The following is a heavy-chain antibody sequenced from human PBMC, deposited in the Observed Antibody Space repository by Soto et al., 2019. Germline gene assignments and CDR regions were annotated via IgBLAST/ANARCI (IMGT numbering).Heavy chain of an antibody. CDR1: GFTFSSYW. Sequence: EVQLVESGGGLVQPGGSLRLSCAASGFTFSSYWMHWVRQAPGKGLVWVSRINSDGSSTSYADSVKGRFTISRDNAKNTLYLQMNSLRAEDTAVYYCAREIKDDFWSGYPATFDPWGQGTLVTVSS. J-gene: IGHJ5*02. V-gene: IGHV3-74*01. CDR2: INSDGSST. D-gene: IGHD3-3*01. CDR3: AREIKDDFWSGYPATFDP.